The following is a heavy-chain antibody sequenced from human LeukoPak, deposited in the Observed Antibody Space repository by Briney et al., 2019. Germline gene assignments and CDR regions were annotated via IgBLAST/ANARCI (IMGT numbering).Heavy chain of an antibody. CDR3: AREARLAYFDY. CDR1: GFSFSSYV. Sequence: PGGSLRLSCAASGFSFSSYVMSWVRQAPGKGLEWVSVIYSGGSTYYADSVKGRFTISRHNSKNTLYLQMNSLRAEDTAVYYCAREARLAYFDYWGQGTLVTVSS. J-gene: IGHJ4*02. V-gene: IGHV3-53*04. CDR2: IYSGGST.